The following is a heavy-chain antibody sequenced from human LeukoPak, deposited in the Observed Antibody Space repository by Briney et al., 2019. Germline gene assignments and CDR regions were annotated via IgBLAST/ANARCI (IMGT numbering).Heavy chain of an antibody. J-gene: IGHJ4*02. CDR1: GFGVSDNY. D-gene: IGHD5/OR15-5a*01. Sequence: GGSLRLSCAASGFGVSDNYVSWVRRAPGKGLQWVSIIYPNTNTYNAASVKGRFTISRDNSKNTIYLEIDSLTAEDTAVYYCAGTNPVYGDYDYWGLGTLVTVYS. CDR3: AGTNPVYGDYDY. V-gene: IGHV3-53*01. CDR2: IYPNTNT.